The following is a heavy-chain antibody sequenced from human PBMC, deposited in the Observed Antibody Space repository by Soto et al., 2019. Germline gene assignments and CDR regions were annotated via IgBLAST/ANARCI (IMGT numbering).Heavy chain of an antibody. V-gene: IGHV1-18*04. J-gene: IGHJ4*02. Sequence: GASVKVSCKASGYTFTSYGISWVRQAPGQGLEWMGWISAYNGNTNYAQKLQGRVTMTTDTSTSTAYMELRSLRSDDTAVYYCARGAGRRYDFWSGYSDYFDYWGQGTLVTVSS. CDR2: ISAYNGNT. CDR1: GYTFTSYG. CDR3: ARGAGRRYDFWSGYSDYFDY. D-gene: IGHD3-3*01.